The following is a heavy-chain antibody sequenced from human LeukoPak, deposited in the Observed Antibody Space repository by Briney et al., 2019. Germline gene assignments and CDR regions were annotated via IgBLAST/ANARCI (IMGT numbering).Heavy chain of an antibody. V-gene: IGHV4-59*01. D-gene: IGHD6-19*01. CDR3: ARGGWSLDY. CDR1: GGSISSYY. J-gene: IGHJ4*02. CDR2: IYYSGST. Sequence: SETLSLTCTVSGGSISSYYWSWIRQPPGKGLEWIGYIYYSGSTNYNPSLKSRVTISVDTSKNQFSLKLSSVTAADTAVYYCARGGWSLDYWGQGTLVTVSS.